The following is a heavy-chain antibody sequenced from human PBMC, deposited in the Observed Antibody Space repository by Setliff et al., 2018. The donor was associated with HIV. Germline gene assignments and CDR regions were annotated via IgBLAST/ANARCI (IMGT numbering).Heavy chain of an antibody. V-gene: IGHV4-38-2*02. CDR1: GYSISSGYY. D-gene: IGHD1-1*01. Sequence: SETLSLTCTVSGYSISSGYYWGWIRQPPGKGLEWIGSIYRSGLIYYNPSLQSRVTTSVDTSKNQFSLMLGSMTAADTAVHYCARERPSRLGFDYWGKGTMVTVSS. CDR2: IYRSGLI. J-gene: IGHJ4*02. CDR3: ARERPSRLGFDY.